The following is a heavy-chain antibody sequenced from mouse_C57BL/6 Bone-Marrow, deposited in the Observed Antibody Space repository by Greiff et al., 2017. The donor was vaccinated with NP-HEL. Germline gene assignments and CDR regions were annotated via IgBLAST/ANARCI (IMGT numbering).Heavy chain of an antibody. CDR3: ASNLLWLRRGLAY. CDR2: IYPSDSET. Sequence: QVQLQQSGAELVRPGSSVKLSCKASGYTFTSYWMDWVKQRPGQGLEWIGNIYPSDSETHYNQKFKDKATLTVDKSSSTAYMQLSSLTSEDSAVYYCASNLLWLRRGLAYWGQGTLVTVSA. J-gene: IGHJ3*01. D-gene: IGHD2-9*01. CDR1: GYTFTSYW. V-gene: IGHV1-61*01.